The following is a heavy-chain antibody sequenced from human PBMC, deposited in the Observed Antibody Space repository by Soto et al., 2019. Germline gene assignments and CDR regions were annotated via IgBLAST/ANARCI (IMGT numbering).Heavy chain of an antibody. D-gene: IGHD1-26*01. Sequence: QVQLVQSGAEVKKPGASVKVSCKASGYTFTSYGISWVRQAPGQGLEWMGWISAYNGNTNYAQKLQGRVTMTTDTSTSKAYMELRSLRSDDTAVYYCARDLVIVGANNNWFAPWGQGTLVTVSS. V-gene: IGHV1-18*01. CDR1: GYTFTSYG. J-gene: IGHJ5*02. CDR3: ARDLVIVGANNNWFAP. CDR2: ISAYNGNT.